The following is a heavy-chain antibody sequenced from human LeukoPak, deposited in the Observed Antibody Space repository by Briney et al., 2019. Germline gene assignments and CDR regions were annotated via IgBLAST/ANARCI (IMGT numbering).Heavy chain of an antibody. Sequence: GASVKVSCKASGYTFTSYGIAWVRQAPGQGLEWMGWISVYNGDTKYGQKFQGGVTMTTDTATNTAYMEVRSLRSDDAAAYYCARVVVVAATEVPYYFDYWGHGTLVTVSS. CDR2: ISVYNGDT. J-gene: IGHJ4*01. CDR1: GYTFTSYG. CDR3: ARVVVVAATEVPYYFDY. V-gene: IGHV1-18*01. D-gene: IGHD2-15*01.